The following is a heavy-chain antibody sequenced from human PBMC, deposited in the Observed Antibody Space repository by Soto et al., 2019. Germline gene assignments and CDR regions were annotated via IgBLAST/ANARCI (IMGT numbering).Heavy chain of an antibody. D-gene: IGHD5-18*01. Sequence: GGSLRLSCAASGFTFSSYAMHWVRQAPGKGLEWVAVISYDGSNKYYADSVKGRFTISRDNSKNTLYLQMNSLRAEDTAVYYCAKIQLWDYYYGMDVWGQGTTVTVSS. CDR1: GFTFSSYA. CDR2: ISYDGSNK. V-gene: IGHV3-30-3*02. CDR3: AKIQLWDYYYGMDV. J-gene: IGHJ6*02.